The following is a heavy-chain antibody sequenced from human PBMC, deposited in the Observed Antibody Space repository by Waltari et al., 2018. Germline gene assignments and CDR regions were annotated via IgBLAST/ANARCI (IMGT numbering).Heavy chain of an antibody. J-gene: IGHJ4*02. CDR1: GFAFSRHA. V-gene: IGHV3-23*04. CDR3: AKSPEEEYYFDY. CDR2: ISGSGVYT. Sequence: EVQLVESGGGLVQTGGSLRLSCAASGFAFSRHAMSWVRQAPGKGLEWVSAISGSGVYTYYADSVKCRFTSSSAKSKNTLYRQMNSLRAEDTAVYYCAKSPEEEYYFDYWGQGTLVTVSS.